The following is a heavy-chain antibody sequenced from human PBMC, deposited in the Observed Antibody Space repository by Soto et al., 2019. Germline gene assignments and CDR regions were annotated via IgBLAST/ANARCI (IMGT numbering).Heavy chain of an antibody. CDR3: AREAFGMSGTYYGSHPDN. CDR2: IYHDGST. J-gene: IGHJ4*02. V-gene: IGHV4-38-2*02. CDR1: GSSVSSAYY. D-gene: IGHD1-26*01. Sequence: PSETLSLTCAVSGSSVSSAYYWGWIRQPPGKGLEWIATIYHDGSTYYNPSLKSRVTISLDMSKNQFSLQVRSVTAADTAVYFCAREAFGMSGTYYGSHPDNWGQGTMVTVSS.